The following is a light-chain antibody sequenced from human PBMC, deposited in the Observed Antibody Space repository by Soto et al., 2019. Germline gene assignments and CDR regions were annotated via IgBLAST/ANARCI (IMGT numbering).Light chain of an antibody. Sequence: DIQMTQSPSTLSASVGDRVTITCRASQSISNWLAWYQHKPGKAPKVLIYEASSLLRGVPSRCSGSGSGTDFTLTIASLKPEDFSTYYCQQSDRNPYTFGQGTKVDIK. CDR2: EAS. V-gene: IGKV1-5*01. J-gene: IGKJ2*01. CDR3: QQSDRNPYT. CDR1: QSISNW.